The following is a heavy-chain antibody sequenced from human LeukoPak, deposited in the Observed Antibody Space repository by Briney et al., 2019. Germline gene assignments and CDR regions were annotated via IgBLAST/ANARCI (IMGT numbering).Heavy chain of an antibody. CDR2: IYPGDSDT. V-gene: IGHV5-51*01. CDR3: ARHVGSYDSSGYDAFDI. J-gene: IGHJ3*02. CDR1: GYSFTSYW. Sequence: AGESLKISCQGSGYSFTSYWIGWVRQMPGKGLEWMGIIYPGDSDTRYSPSFQGQVTISADKSISTAYLQWSSLKASDTAMYYCARHVGSYDSSGYDAFDIWGQGTMVTVSS. D-gene: IGHD3-22*01.